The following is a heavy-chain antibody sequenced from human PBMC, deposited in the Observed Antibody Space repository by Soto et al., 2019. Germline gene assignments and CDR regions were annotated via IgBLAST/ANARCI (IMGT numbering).Heavy chain of an antibody. CDR2: IYPGDSDT. D-gene: IGHD6-13*01. CDR1: GYSFTSYW. J-gene: IGHJ3*02. CDR3: ARHIIGYSSSRHAFDI. V-gene: IGHV5-51*01. Sequence: GESLKISCKGSGYSFTSYWIGWVRQMPGKGLEWMGIIYPGDSDTRYSPSFQGQVTISADKSISTAYLQWSSLKASDTAMYYCARHIIGYSSSRHAFDIWGQGTMVTVSS.